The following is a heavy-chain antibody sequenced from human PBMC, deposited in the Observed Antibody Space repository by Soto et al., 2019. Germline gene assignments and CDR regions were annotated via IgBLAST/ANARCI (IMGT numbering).Heavy chain of an antibody. D-gene: IGHD3-10*01. V-gene: IGHV3-30*18. CDR2: ISYDGSNK. Sequence: QVQLVESGGGVVQPGRSLRLSCAASGFTFSSYGMHWVRQAPGKGLEWVAVISYDGSNKYYADSVKGRFTISRDNSKNTLYLQMNSLRAEDTAVYYCAKDLLLWFGELDYYYGMDVWGQGTTVTVSS. CDR1: GFTFSSYG. CDR3: AKDLLLWFGELDYYYGMDV. J-gene: IGHJ6*02.